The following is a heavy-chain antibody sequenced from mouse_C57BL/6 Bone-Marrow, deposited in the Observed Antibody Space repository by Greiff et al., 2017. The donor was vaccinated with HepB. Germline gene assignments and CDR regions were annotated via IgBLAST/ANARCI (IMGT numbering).Heavy chain of an antibody. CDR2: ISSGGDYI. V-gene: IGHV5-9-1*02. CDR1: GFTFSSYA. J-gene: IGHJ2*01. CDR3: TRDPYYSNYDY. Sequence: DVMLVESGEGLVKPGGSLKLSCAASGFTFSSYAMSWVRQTPEKRLEWVAYISSGGDYIYYADTVKGRFTISRDNARKTLYLQMSSLKSEDTAMYYCTRDPYYSNYDYWGQGTTLTVSS. D-gene: IGHD2-5*01.